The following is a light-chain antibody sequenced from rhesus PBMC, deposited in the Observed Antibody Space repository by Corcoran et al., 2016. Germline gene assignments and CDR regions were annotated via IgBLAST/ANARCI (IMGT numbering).Light chain of an antibody. CDR3: LQYSSSPFT. V-gene: IGKV1-22*01. CDR2: KES. CDR1: QSISSW. Sequence: DIQMTQSPSSLPASVGDTVSITCRASQSISSWLDWYQQKPGKAPKFLFFKESSLQSGVPSRFSGSGSGTDFTLTISSLQPEDFATYYCLQYSSSPFTFGPGTKLDIK. J-gene: IGKJ3*01.